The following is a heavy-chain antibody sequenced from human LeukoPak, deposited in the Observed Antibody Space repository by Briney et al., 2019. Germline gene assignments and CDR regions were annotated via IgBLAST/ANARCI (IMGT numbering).Heavy chain of an antibody. D-gene: IGHD1-1*01. J-gene: IGHJ6*02. CDR1: GISISDYG. Sequence: PGGSLRLSCSASGISISDYGMSWVLQAPGKGLEWLSYITMNSVTLYAESVKGRFTTSRDNAKNSLYLQMNSLRDEDTAAYYCARDDWNDYYYGMDVWGQGTTVTVSS. CDR2: ITMNSVT. CDR3: ARDDWNDYYYGMDV. V-gene: IGHV3-69-1*01.